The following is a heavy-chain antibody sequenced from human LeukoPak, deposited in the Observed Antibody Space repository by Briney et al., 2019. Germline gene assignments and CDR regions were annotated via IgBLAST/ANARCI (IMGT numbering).Heavy chain of an antibody. CDR3: ARDFYDSSGYSAPGDY. D-gene: IGHD3-22*01. Sequence: SLRXSXAASGFTFSSYGMHWVRQAPGKGLEGVAVIWYDGSNKYYADSVKGRFTISGDNSKNTLYLQMNSLRAEDTAVYYCARDFYDSSGYSAPGDYWGQGTLVTVSS. J-gene: IGHJ4*02. V-gene: IGHV3-33*01. CDR1: GFTFSSYG. CDR2: IWYDGSNK.